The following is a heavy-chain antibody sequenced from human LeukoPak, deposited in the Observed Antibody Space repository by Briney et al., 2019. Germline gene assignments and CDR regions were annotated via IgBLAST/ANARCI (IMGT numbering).Heavy chain of an antibody. CDR2: IYTSGST. CDR3: ARVNYYYYMDV. CDR1: GGSISSGGYY. V-gene: IGHV4-61*02. J-gene: IGHJ6*03. Sequence: SETLSLTCTVSGGSISSGGYYWSWIRQPAGKGLEWIGRIYTSGSTNYNPSLKSRVTISVDTSKNQFSLKLSSVTAADTAVYYCARVNYYYYMDVWGKGTTVTVSS.